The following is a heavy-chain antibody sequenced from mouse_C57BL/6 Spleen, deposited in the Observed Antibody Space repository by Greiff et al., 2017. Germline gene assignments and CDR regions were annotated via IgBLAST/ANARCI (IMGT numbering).Heavy chain of an antibody. J-gene: IGHJ3*01. CDR1: GYTFTSYW. Sequence: QVQLQQPGAELVMPGASVKLSCKASGYTFTSYWMHWVKQRPGQGLEWIGEMDPSDSYTNYNQKFKGKSTLTVDKSSSTAYMQLSSLTSEDSAVYYCARSGYYLFAYWGQVTLVTVAA. V-gene: IGHV1-69*01. CDR3: ARSGYYLFAY. D-gene: IGHD2-3*01. CDR2: MDPSDSYT.